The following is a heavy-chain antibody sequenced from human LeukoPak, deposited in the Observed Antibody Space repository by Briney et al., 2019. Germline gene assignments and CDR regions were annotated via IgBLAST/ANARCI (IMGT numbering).Heavy chain of an antibody. D-gene: IGHD2-2*01. V-gene: IGHV1-46*03. CDR2: INPNGGGT. J-gene: IGHJ4*02. CDR3: ARRGGCISTSCNLDY. CDR1: GYTFTSYY. Sequence: ASVTVSCTTSGYTFTSYYMHWMRQAPGQGLEWVGMINPNGGGTSSAQKFQGRVTMTRDTSTSTVYMDLSSLRSEDTAIYYCARRGGCISTSCNLDYWGQGTLVTVSS.